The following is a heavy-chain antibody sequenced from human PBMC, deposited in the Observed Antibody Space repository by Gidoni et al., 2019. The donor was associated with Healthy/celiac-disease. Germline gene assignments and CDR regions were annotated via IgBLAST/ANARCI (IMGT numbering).Heavy chain of an antibody. CDR3: ARDPGEVAIDY. D-gene: IGHD3-10*01. CDR1: GFTFSSYS. J-gene: IGHJ4*02. Sequence: EVQLVESGGGLVKPGGSLGLSCAASGFTFSSYSMNWVRQAPGKGLEWVSSISSSSSYIYYADSVKGRFTISRDNAKNSLYLQMNSLRAEDTAVYYCARDPGEVAIDYWGQGTLVTVSS. CDR2: ISSSSSYI. V-gene: IGHV3-21*01.